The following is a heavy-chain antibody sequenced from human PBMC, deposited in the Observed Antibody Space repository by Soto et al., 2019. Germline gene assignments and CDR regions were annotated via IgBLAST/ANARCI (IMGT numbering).Heavy chain of an antibody. CDR2: ISGSGGST. Sequence: PGGSLRLSCAASGFTFSSYSMNWVRQAPGKGLEWVSAISGSGGSTYYADSVKGRFTISRDNSKNTLYLQMNSLRAEDTAVYYCAKDSGDYAPYYYYGMDVWGQGTTVTVSS. J-gene: IGHJ6*02. V-gene: IGHV3-23*01. CDR1: GFTFSSYS. CDR3: AKDSGDYAPYYYYGMDV. D-gene: IGHD4-17*01.